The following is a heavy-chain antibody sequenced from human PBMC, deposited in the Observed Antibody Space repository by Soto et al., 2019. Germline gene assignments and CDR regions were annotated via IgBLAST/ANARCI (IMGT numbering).Heavy chain of an antibody. V-gene: IGHV4-39*01. D-gene: IGHD3-22*01. J-gene: IGHJ4*02. CDR2: MFYSGNT. Sequence: QVQLQESGPGLVKSSETLSHTCTVSGDSISSNTYYWGWIRQPPGKGLEWIGSMFYSGNTYYNPSLKSRVTLSIDTSKNQFSLKLNSVTAADTAVYYCVSPEGYYDSSGYTLDYWGQGTLVTVSS. CDR1: GDSISSNTYY. CDR3: VSPEGYYDSSGYTLDY.